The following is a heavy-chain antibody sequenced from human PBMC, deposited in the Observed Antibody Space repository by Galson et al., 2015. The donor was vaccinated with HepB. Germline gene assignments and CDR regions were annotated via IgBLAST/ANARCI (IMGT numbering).Heavy chain of an antibody. D-gene: IGHD6-19*01. J-gene: IGHJ4*02. Sequence: SLRLSCAASGFTFSSYGMHWVRQAPGKGLEWVAVISYDGSNKYYADSVKGRFTISRDNSKNTLYLQMNSLRAEDTAVYYCAKTSQWLGEGWFDYWGQGTLVTVSS. CDR1: GFTFSSYG. V-gene: IGHV3-30*18. CDR3: AKTSQWLGEGWFDY. CDR2: ISYDGSNK.